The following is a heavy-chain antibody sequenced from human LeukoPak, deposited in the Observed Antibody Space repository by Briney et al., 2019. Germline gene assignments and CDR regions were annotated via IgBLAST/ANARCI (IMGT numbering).Heavy chain of an antibody. J-gene: IGHJ4*02. Sequence: PGGSLRLSCAASGFTFSDYYMSWIRQAPGKGLEWVSYMSSSGSTIYYADSVKGRFTISGDNAKNSLYLQMNSLRAEDTAVYYCARAGVRAAAAKFDYWGQGTLVTVSS. V-gene: IGHV3-11*04. CDR2: MSSSGSTI. D-gene: IGHD6-13*01. CDR3: ARAGVRAAAAKFDY. CDR1: GFTFSDYY.